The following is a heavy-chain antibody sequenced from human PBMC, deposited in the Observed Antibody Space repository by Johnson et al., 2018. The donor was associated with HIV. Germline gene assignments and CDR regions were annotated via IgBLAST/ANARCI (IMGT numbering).Heavy chain of an antibody. V-gene: IGHV3-NL1*01. CDR2: IYSGGST. Sequence: QVQLVESGGGVVQPGRSLRLSCAASGFTFSSYGMHWVRQAPGKGLEWVSVIYSGGSTYYADSVKGRFTISRDNSKNTLYLQMNSLRAEDTAVYYCAGVDRGAFDLWGHGTLVTVSS. J-gene: IGHJ3*01. CDR1: GFTFSSYG. CDR3: AGVDRGAFDL. D-gene: IGHD3-10*01.